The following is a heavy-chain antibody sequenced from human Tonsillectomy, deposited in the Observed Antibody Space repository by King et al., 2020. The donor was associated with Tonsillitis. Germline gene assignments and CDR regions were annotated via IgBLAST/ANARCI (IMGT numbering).Heavy chain of an antibody. V-gene: IGHV5-51*01. J-gene: IGHJ4*02. CDR3: ARRGLCRDGSCLDF. CDR1: GYGFSSHW. D-gene: IGHD3-10*01. CDR2: IYPGDSDT. Sequence: VQLVESGAEVKKPGESLKISCEGSGYGFSSHWIAWVRQMPGKGLECMGIIYPGDSDTRYSPSSQGQVTFSADKSMKTAYLQWSSLKASDSAMYYCARRGLCRDGSCLDFWGQGTLVSVSS.